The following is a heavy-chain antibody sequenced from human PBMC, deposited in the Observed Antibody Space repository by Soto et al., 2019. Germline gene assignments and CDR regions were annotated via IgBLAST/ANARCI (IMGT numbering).Heavy chain of an antibody. Sequence: QVQLVQSGAEVKKPGSSVKVSCKASGGTFSSYTISWVRQAPGQGLEWMGRIIPILGIANYAQKFQGKITITSDKSTSTAYMELSSLRSEYTSVYYCATNPYFPPNYYYYMDVWGKGTTVTVSS. CDR2: IIPILGIA. J-gene: IGHJ6*03. D-gene: IGHD3-9*01. CDR1: GGTFSSYT. V-gene: IGHV1-69*02. CDR3: ATNPYFPPNYYYYMDV.